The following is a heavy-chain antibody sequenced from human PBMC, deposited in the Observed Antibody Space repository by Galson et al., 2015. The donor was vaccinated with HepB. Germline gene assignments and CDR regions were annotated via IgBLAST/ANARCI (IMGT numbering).Heavy chain of an antibody. CDR2: ISAYNGNT. Sequence: SVKVSCKASGYTFTSYGISWVRQAPGQGLEWMGWISAYNGNTNYAQKLQGRVTMTTDTSTSTAYMELRSLRSDDTAVYYCARGPGFGELEYYYGMDVWGQGTTVTVSS. CDR1: GYTFTSYG. J-gene: IGHJ6*02. CDR3: ARGPGFGELEYYYGMDV. D-gene: IGHD3-10*01. V-gene: IGHV1-18*04.